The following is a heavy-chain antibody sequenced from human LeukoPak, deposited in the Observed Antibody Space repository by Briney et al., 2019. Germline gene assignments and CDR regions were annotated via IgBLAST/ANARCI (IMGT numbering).Heavy chain of an antibody. CDR1: GFTFSSCV. CDR3: AKQSTVADY. J-gene: IGHJ4*02. V-gene: IGHV3-30*18. D-gene: IGHD1-26*01. CDR2: ISYDGSNK. Sequence: GGSLRLSCAPSGFTFSSCVMHWVRQAPGKGLEWVAVISYDGSNKYYADSVKGRFTISRDNSKNTLYLEMNSLRDEDTAVYYCAKQSTVADYWGQGTLVTVSS.